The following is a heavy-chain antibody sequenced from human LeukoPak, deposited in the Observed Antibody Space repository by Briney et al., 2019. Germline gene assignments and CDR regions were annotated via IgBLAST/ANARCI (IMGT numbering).Heavy chain of an antibody. V-gene: IGHV3-23*01. CDR1: GFTFSSYA. CDR2: VSDGGGAT. J-gene: IGHJ4*02. CDR3: AKESRESRLANYFYDSSRFANIDY. Sequence: GGSLRLSCAASGFTFSSYAMSWVREAPGKGLEWVATVSDGGGATSYTDSVKVRFTISRDNSKNTLSLQLNSLRAGDTAVYYCAKESRESRLANYFYDSSRFANIDYWGQGTLVAVSS. D-gene: IGHD3-22*01.